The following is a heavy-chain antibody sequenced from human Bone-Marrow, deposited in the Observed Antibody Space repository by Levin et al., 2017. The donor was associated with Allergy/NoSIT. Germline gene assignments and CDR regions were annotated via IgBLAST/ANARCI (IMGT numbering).Heavy chain of an antibody. Sequence: SQTLSLTCAAYGGSFSDYYWTWIRQTPGKGLEWIGEIHHSGSINHNPSLKSRVTISVDTSKNQFSLKLSSVTAADTRIYYCASVRVGGYSAYGKFDYWGQGTLVTVSS. D-gene: IGHD5-12*01. V-gene: IGHV4-34*01. J-gene: IGHJ4*02. CDR3: ASVRVGGYSAYGKFDY. CDR1: GGSFSDYY. CDR2: IHHSGSI.